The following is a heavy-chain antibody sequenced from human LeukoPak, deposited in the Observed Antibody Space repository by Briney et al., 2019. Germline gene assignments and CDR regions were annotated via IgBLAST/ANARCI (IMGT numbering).Heavy chain of an antibody. V-gene: IGHV3-9*01. CDR1: GFSFDDYA. CDR3: AKDLRSSSSAAFDI. Sequence: GGSLRLSCAASGFSFDDYAMHWVRQAPGQGLEWVSGISWNSDSIGYADSVKGRFTISRDNSKNTLYLQMNSLRAEDTAVYYCAKDLRSSSSAAFDIWGQGTMVTVSS. D-gene: IGHD6-13*01. J-gene: IGHJ3*02. CDR2: ISWNSDSI.